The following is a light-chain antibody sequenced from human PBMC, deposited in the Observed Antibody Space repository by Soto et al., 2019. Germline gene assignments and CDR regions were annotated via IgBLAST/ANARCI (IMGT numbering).Light chain of an antibody. J-gene: IGKJ4*01. CDR3: QNYTNWLGT. Sequence: EIVVTQSPALLSVSPGERVTLSCRASQSVISSIAWYQQKLGQAPRLLIYGASTRATGIPARFSGSGSGTEFFLTISSLQSEDFEIYYCQNYTNWLGTLGGGTKVDIK. V-gene: IGKV3-15*01. CDR2: GAS. CDR1: QSVISS.